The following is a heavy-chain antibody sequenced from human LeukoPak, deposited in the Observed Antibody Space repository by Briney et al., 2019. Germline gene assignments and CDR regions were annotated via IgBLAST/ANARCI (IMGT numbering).Heavy chain of an antibody. CDR3: ATDRATQYFDY. J-gene: IGHJ4*02. Sequence: GGSLRLSCTASGFTFSNFWMGWVRQAPGKGLEWVANIKQDETEKFYLGSVKGRFTISRDNSRNTLFLQMNSLRAEDTAVYYCATDRATQYFDYWGQGTLVSVSS. D-gene: IGHD2-15*01. CDR1: GFTFSNFW. V-gene: IGHV3-7*01. CDR2: IKQDETEK.